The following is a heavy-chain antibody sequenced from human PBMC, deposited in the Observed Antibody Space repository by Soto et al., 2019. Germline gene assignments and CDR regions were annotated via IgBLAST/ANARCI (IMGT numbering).Heavy chain of an antibody. D-gene: IGHD2-2*01. CDR3: SKGDFISTSCYPFDP. Sequence: QVQLVESGGGVVQPGRSLRLSCAASGFTFSSYGMHWVRQAPGKGLEWVAVISYDGSNKYYADSVKGRFTISRDNSKNPLYLQINSLRAEDTAVYYCSKGDFISTSCYPFDPWGQGTLVTVSS. J-gene: IGHJ5*02. V-gene: IGHV3-30*18. CDR1: GFTFSSYG. CDR2: ISYDGSNK.